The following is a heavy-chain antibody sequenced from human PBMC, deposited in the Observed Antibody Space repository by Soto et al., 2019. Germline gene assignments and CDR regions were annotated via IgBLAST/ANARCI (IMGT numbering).Heavy chain of an antibody. CDR2: ISGSGDNT. Sequence: EVQLLESGGGLVQRGGSLRLSCAASKFTFSTYAMTWVRQAPGKGLEWVSDISGSGDNTYYADSVKGRFTISRDNSKSTLYLQMNSLRAEDTAVYYCARARQDGLTWSYYFDYWGPGTLVTVSS. CDR3: ARARQDGLTWSYYFDY. CDR1: KFTFSTYA. J-gene: IGHJ4*02. D-gene: IGHD6-6*01. V-gene: IGHV3-23*01.